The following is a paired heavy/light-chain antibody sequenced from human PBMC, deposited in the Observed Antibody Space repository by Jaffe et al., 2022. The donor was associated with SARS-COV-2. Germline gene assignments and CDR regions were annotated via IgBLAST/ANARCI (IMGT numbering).Heavy chain of an antibody. Sequence: EVQLLESGGGLVQPGGSLRLSCAASGFTFSSYAMSWVRQAPGKGLEWVSAISGSGGSTYYADSVKGRFTISRDNSKNTLYLQMNSLRAEDTAVYYCAKEPSGIAAAGTASTDAYDDYWGQGTLVTVSS. CDR3: AKEPSGIAAAGTASTDAYDDY. D-gene: IGHD6-13*01. CDR1: GFTFSSYA. V-gene: IGHV3-23*01. J-gene: IGHJ4*02. CDR2: ISGSGGST.
Light chain of an antibody. CDR1: SGSIASNY. Sequence: NFMLTQPHSVSESPGKTVTISCTGSSGSIASNYVQWYQQRPGSAPTTVIYEDNQRPSGVPDRFSGSIDSSSNSASLTISGLKTEDEADYYCQSYDSSNNWVFGGGTKLTVL. J-gene: IGLJ3*02. V-gene: IGLV6-57*02. CDR2: EDN. CDR3: QSYDSSNNWV.